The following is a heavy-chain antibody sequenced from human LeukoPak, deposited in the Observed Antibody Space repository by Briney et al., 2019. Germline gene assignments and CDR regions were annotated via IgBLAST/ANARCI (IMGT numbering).Heavy chain of an antibody. CDR2: IIHIFGTA. Sequence: AAVKVSCKASGGTFSSYAISWVRQAPGQGLDLMGGIIHIFGTANYAQKFQGRVKITADESTSTAYMELSSLRSEDKAVYYCAREGYSSGLFDYWGQGTLVTVSS. V-gene: IGHV1-69*13. CDR1: GGTFSSYA. J-gene: IGHJ4*02. CDR3: AREGYSSGLFDY. D-gene: IGHD6-19*01.